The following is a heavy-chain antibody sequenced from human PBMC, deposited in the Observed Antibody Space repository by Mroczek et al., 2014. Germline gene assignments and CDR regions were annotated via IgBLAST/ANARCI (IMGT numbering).Heavy chain of an antibody. CDR3: AKSVYPAGEYRPQYYYYYMDV. D-gene: IGHD3-16*01. J-gene: IGHJ6*03. V-gene: IGHV3-30*18. CDR2: ISYDGSNK. CDR1: GFTFSSYG. Sequence: VQLVETGGGVVQPGRSLRLSCAASGFTFSSYGMHWVRQAPGKGLEWVAVISYDGSNKYYADSVKGRFTISRDNSKNTLYLQMNSLRAEDTAVYYCAKSVYPAGEYRPQYYYYYMDVWGKGTHGH.